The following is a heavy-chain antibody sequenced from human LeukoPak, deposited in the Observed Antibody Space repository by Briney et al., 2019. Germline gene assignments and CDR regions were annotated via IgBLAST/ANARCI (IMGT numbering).Heavy chain of an antibody. CDR1: GFTFSSYA. Sequence: PGRSLRLSCAASGFTFSSYAMHWVRQAPGKGLEWVAVISYDGSNKYYADSVKGRFTISRDNAKNSLYLQMNSLRAEDTAVYYCARGPGITIFGVVMEAYYYGMDVWGQGTTVTVSS. V-gene: IGHV3-30-3*01. D-gene: IGHD3-3*01. CDR2: ISYDGSNK. J-gene: IGHJ6*02. CDR3: ARGPGITIFGVVMEAYYYGMDV.